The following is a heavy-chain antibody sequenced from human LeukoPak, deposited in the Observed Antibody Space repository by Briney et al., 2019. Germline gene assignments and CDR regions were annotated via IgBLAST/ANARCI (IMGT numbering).Heavy chain of an antibody. V-gene: IGHV3-48*03. J-gene: IGHJ3*02. CDR2: ISSSGTI. CDR1: GFTFRSYE. CDR3: ARGGYCSGGTCYSYNAFDI. D-gene: IGHD2-15*01. Sequence: PGGSLTLSCAASGFTFRSYEMNWVRQAPGKGLEWVSYISSSGTIYYADSVKGRFTISRGNAKNSLYLHMNSLRAEDTAVYYCARGGYCSGGTCYSYNAFDIWGQGTMVTVSS.